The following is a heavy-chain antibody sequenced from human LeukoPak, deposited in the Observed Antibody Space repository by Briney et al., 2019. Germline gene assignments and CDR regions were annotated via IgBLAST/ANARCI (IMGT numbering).Heavy chain of an antibody. CDR3: ARDGGWGSGFA. D-gene: IGHD3-22*01. CDR1: GISINTDNW. Sequence: SETLSLTCAVSGISINTDNWWSWIRQPPGKGLGWIGETHQTGRTNYSPALRGRVTSSVDKSKTQFSLNLKSVTAAEPPVYYCARDGGWGSGFAWGQGTLVTVSS. V-gene: IGHV4-4*02. CDR2: THQTGRT. J-gene: IGHJ4*02.